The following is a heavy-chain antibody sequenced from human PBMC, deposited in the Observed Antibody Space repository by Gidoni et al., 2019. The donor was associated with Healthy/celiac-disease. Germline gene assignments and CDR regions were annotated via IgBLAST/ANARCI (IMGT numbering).Heavy chain of an antibody. J-gene: IGHJ6*02. Sequence: SLRLSCAASGFTFRSYGMHWVRQAPGKGLEWVAVISYDGSNKYYADSVKGRFTISRDNSKNTLYLQMNSLRAEDTAVYYCARDRILDFWTPGNYYYGMDVWGQGTTVTVSS. V-gene: IGHV3-30*03. CDR1: GFTFRSYG. CDR3: ARDRILDFWTPGNYYYGMDV. D-gene: IGHD3-3*01. CDR2: ISYDGSNK.